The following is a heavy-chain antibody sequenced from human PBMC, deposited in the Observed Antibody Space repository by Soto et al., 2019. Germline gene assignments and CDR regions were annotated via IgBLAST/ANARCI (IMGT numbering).Heavy chain of an antibody. CDR3: AIIADCSGGSCYAGSVNDAFDI. CDR2: ISWNSGSI. J-gene: IGHJ3*02. Sequence: GGSLRLSCAASGFTFDDYAMHWVRQAPGKGLEWVSGISWNSGSIGYADSVKGRFTISRDNAKNSLYLQMNSLRAEDTALYYCAIIADCSGGSCYAGSVNDAFDIWGQGTMVTVSS. D-gene: IGHD2-15*01. CDR1: GFTFDDYA. V-gene: IGHV3-9*01.